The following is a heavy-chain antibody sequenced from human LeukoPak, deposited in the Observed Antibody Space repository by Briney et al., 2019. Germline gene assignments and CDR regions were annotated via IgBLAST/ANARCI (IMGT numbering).Heavy chain of an antibody. CDR2: ISGDGGST. CDR1: GFPLADFA. J-gene: IGHJ4*02. Sequence: GSLKPSFAAPGFPLADFALERVRPGPGKGLEWGSLISGDGGSTYDADSVNGRFTNSRDNSKSSLYLHINSLRTEDTAVDDCAKDKVIAVAAHDGGYFDYWGQGTLVTVSS. D-gene: IGHD6-19*01. CDR3: AKDKVIAVAAHDGGYFDY. V-gene: IGHV3-43*02.